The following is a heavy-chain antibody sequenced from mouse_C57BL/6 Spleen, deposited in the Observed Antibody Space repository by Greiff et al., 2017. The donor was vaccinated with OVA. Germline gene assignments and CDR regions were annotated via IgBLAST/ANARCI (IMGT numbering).Heavy chain of an antibody. J-gene: IGHJ2*01. D-gene: IGHD2-4*01. Sequence: VQLQQSGPGLVAPSQSLSITCTVSGFSLTSYGLRWVRQPPGKGLEWLGVIWGDGSTNYHSALLSRLSISKDNSNSKVFLKLNSLQTDDAATYYCAKSYDYDEGYYFDCGGQSTTLTVSS. V-gene: IGHV2-3*01. CDR2: IWGDGST. CDR3: AKSYDYDEGYYFDC. CDR1: GFSLTSYG.